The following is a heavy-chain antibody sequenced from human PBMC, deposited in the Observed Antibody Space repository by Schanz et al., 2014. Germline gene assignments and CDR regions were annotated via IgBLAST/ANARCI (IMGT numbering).Heavy chain of an antibody. D-gene: IGHD3-16*01. CDR3: ATCRRGRCHAKPVLDN. J-gene: IGHJ4*02. Sequence: QVHLVQSGAEVKEPGSSVKVSCKPSGGTFVTFFFTWVRQAPGQGPQWMGRISPLLGVANYAQEFQGRLTITADTSTSTAYMELSSLRSEDTAVYYCATCRRGRCHAKPVLDNWGQGTLVTVSS. CDR2: ISPLLGVA. CDR1: GGTFVTFF. V-gene: IGHV1-69*04.